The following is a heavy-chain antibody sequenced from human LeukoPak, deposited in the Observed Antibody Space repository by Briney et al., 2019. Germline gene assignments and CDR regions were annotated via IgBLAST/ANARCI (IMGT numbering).Heavy chain of an antibody. CDR3: ARSGIDNWFDP. CDR2: FDPEDGET. Sequence: ASVKVSCKVSGYTLTELSMHWVRQAPGKGLEWMGGFDPEDGETIYAQKFQGRVTMTRNTSISTAYMELSSLRSEDTAVYYCARSGIDNWFDPWGQGTLVTVSS. J-gene: IGHJ5*02. CDR1: GYTLTELS. V-gene: IGHV1-24*01. D-gene: IGHD1-26*01.